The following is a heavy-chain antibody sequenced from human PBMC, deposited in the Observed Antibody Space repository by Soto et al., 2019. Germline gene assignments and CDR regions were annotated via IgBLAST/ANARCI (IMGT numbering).Heavy chain of an antibody. CDR3: ARDRLDPNWFDP. CDR1: GYTFTGYY. CDR2: INPNSGGT. J-gene: IGHJ5*02. D-gene: IGHD2-2*03. V-gene: IGHV1-2*04. Sequence: ASVKVSCKASGYTFTGYYMHWVRQAPGQGLEWMGWINPNSGGTNYAQKFQGWVTMTRDTSASTAYMELSSLRSEDTAVYYCARDRLDPNWFDPWGQGTLVTVSS.